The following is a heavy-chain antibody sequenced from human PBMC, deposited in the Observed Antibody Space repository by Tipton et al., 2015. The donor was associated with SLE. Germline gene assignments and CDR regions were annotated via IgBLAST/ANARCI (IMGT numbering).Heavy chain of an antibody. V-gene: IGHV4-38-2*02. CDR2: FYHSGTT. D-gene: IGHD2-21*01. CDR1: AYSITNGYY. J-gene: IGHJ6*02. Sequence: TLSLTCTVSAYSITNGYYWGWIRQSPGKGLEWIGSFYHSGTTYYNPSLKSRLTISLDTSKNQFSLKLSSVTAADTAVYYCATGDLVYYYQSMDVWGQGTTVTVSS. CDR3: ATGDLVYYYQSMDV.